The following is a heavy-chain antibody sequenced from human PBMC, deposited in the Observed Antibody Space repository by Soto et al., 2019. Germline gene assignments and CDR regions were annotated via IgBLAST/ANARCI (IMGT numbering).Heavy chain of an antibody. D-gene: IGHD5-12*01. CDR2: IYYSGST. V-gene: IGHV4-31*03. CDR3: ATYSGYDWMFFDY. Sequence: TSETLYLTCTVSGGSISSGGYYWSWIRQHPGKGLEWIGYIYYSGSTYYNPSLKSRVTISVDTSKNQFSLKLSSVTAADTAVYYCATYSGYDWMFFDYWGQGTLVTVSS. CDR1: GGSISSGGYY. J-gene: IGHJ4*02.